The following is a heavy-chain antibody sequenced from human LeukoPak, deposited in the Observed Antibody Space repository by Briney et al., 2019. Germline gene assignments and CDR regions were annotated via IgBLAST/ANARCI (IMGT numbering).Heavy chain of an antibody. D-gene: IGHD3-10*01. Sequence: PSETLSLTCAVYDGSFSGYYWSWIRQPPGKGLEWIGEINHSGSTNYNPSLKSRVTISVDTSKNQFSLKLSSVTAADTAVYYCARGPKTYYYGSGSYPYWGQGTLVTVSS. J-gene: IGHJ4*02. V-gene: IGHV4-34*01. CDR1: DGSFSGYY. CDR3: ARGPKTYYYGSGSYPY. CDR2: INHSGST.